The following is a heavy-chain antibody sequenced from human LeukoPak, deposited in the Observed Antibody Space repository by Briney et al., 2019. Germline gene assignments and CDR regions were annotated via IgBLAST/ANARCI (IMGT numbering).Heavy chain of an antibody. D-gene: IGHD3-9*01. CDR2: ISYDGSNK. V-gene: IGHV3-30*03. CDR1: GFTFSSYG. CDR3: ARLRYFDVYYFDY. Sequence: GGSLRLSCAASGFTFSSYGMHWVRQAPGKGLEWVAVISYDGSNKYYADSVKGRFTISRDNSKNTLYLQMNSLRAEDTAVYYCARLRYFDVYYFDYWGQGTLVTVSS. J-gene: IGHJ4*02.